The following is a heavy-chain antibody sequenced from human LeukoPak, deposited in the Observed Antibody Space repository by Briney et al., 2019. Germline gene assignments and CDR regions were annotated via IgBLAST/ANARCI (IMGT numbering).Heavy chain of an antibody. CDR3: VKAGIVVVPAAHPDY. J-gene: IGHJ4*02. D-gene: IGHD2-2*01. Sequence: GSLRLSWLASGFTFRCYSMHWVRQAPGGGLEYFSAFSSNGGSTYYADSVKGRFTISRDNSKNTLYLQMSSLRAEDTAVYYCVKAGIVVVPAAHPDYWGQGTLVTVSS. CDR2: FSSNGGST. V-gene: IGHV3-64D*06. CDR1: GFTFRCYS.